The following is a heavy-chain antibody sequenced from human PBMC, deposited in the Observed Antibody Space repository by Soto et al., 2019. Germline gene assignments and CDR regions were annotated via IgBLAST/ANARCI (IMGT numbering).Heavy chain of an antibody. Sequence: QLQLQESGPGQVKPAETLSLTCTVSGGSISSSDYWWGWIRQPPGKGLEWIGSIYYTGSTYYNPSLKSRVIISVDTSKNQFSLRLSSVTAADTAVYYCARQIGRGSWSLDHWGQGTLVTVSS. CDR1: GGSISSSDYW. D-gene: IGHD6-13*01. V-gene: IGHV4-39*01. CDR2: IYYTGST. CDR3: ARQIGRGSWSLDH. J-gene: IGHJ4*02.